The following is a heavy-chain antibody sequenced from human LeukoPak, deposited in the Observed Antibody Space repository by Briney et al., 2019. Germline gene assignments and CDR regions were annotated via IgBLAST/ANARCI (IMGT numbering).Heavy chain of an antibody. V-gene: IGHV3-30*03. D-gene: IGHD5/OR15-5a*01. Sequence: SGGSLRLSCAASGFTFSSYGMHWVRQAPGKGLEWVAVISYDGSNKYYADSVKGRFTISRDNSKNTLYLQMNSLRAEDTAVYYCARASTTTTIFDSWGQGALVTVSS. CDR3: ARASTTTTIFDS. CDR2: ISYDGSNK. J-gene: IGHJ4*02. CDR1: GFTFSSYG.